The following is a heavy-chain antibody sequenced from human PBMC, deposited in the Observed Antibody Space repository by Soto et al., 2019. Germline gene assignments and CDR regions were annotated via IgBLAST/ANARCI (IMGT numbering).Heavy chain of an antibody. CDR2: INSDGSST. J-gene: IGHJ6*02. V-gene: IGHV3-74*01. CDR1: GFTFSSYW. Sequence: GGSLRLSCAASGFTFSSYWMHWVRQAPGKGLVWVSRINSDGSSTSYADSVKGRFTISRDNAKNTLYLQMNSLRAEDTAVYYCAIPHRELNYYYYGMDVWGQGTTVTVSS. CDR3: AIPHRELNYYYYGMDV. D-gene: IGHD1-1*01.